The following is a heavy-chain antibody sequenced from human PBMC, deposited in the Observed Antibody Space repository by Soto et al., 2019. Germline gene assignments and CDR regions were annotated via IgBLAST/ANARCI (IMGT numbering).Heavy chain of an antibody. Sequence: GGSLRLSCAASGFTFSSYAMSWVRQAPGKGLEWVSAISGSGGSTYYADSVKGRFTISRDNSKNTLYLQMNSLRAEDTAVYYCAKQPIAARPDYYYYMDVWGKGTTGTVS. CDR2: ISGSGGST. D-gene: IGHD6-6*01. J-gene: IGHJ6*03. V-gene: IGHV3-23*01. CDR3: AKQPIAARPDYYYYMDV. CDR1: GFTFSSYA.